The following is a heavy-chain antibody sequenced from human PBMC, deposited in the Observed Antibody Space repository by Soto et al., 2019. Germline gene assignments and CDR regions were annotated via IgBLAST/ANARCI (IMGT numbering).Heavy chain of an antibody. CDR3: AREKTLNWFDS. J-gene: IGHJ5*01. V-gene: IGHV4-59*01. Sequence: SETLSLTCTVSGGSISSYYWSWIRQPPGKGLEWIGYIYYSGSTNYNPSLKSRVTISVDTSKNQFSLKLSSVTAADTAVYYCAREKTLNWFDSWGQGILVTVSS. CDR2: IYYSGST. CDR1: GGSISSYY.